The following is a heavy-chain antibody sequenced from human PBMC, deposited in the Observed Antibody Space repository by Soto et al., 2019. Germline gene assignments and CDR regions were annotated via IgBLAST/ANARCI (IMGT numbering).Heavy chain of an antibody. CDR1: GDPIISYY. CDR3: ALRSMAVVPEY. Sequence: QVQLQESGPGLVKPSETRSLTCGVSGDPIISYYFMWIRQPPGKGLESIGYLYYGRSANYNPSLKSRVTLSVDTSTNQCSLTLSSMTAADTAVYYCALRSMAVVPEYWGQGTLVTVSS. CDR2: LYYGRSA. J-gene: IGHJ4*02. D-gene: IGHD3-22*01. V-gene: IGHV4-59*01.